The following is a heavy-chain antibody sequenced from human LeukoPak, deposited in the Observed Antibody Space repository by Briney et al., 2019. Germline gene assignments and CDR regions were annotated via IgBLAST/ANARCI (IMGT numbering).Heavy chain of an antibody. CDR2: IYPGDSGT. V-gene: IGHV5-51*01. J-gene: IGHJ4*02. CDR3: ARSESGSYRPRFDY. CDR1: GYSFTSYW. Sequence: GESLKISCKGSGYSFTSYWIGWVRRMPGKGLERMGIIYPGDSGTRYSPSFQGQVTTSADKSISTAYLQWSSLKASDTAMYYCARSESGSYRPRFDYWGQGTLVTVSS. D-gene: IGHD3-10*01.